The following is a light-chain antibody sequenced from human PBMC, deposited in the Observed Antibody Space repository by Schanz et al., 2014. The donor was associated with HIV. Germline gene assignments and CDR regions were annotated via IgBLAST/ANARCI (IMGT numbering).Light chain of an antibody. CDR3: ETWDSNVWV. CDR2: LEGSGSY. V-gene: IGLV4-60*03. J-gene: IGLJ3*02. Sequence: QSVLTQSSSASVSLGSSVKLTCSLSSGHSIYTIAWHQQQPGKAPRYLMKLEGSGSYNKGSGVPDRFSGSSSGADRYLTISNLQSEDEADYYCETWDSNVWVFGGGTKLTVL. CDR1: SGHSIYT.